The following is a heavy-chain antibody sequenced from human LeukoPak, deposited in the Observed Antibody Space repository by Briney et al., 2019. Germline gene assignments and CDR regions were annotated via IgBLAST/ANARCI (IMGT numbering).Heavy chain of an antibody. CDR1: GFTFSSYS. CDR2: ISSSSSYI. CDR3: ARDPSLPQEAVMGYSSSSLYDAFDI. D-gene: IGHD6-6*01. J-gene: IGHJ3*02. V-gene: IGHV3-21*01. Sequence: GGSLRLSCAASGFTFSSYSMNWVRQAPGKGLEWVSSISSSSSYIYYADSVKGRFTISRDNAKNSLYLQMNSLRAEDTAVYYCARDPSLPQEAVMGYSSSSLYDAFDIWGQGTMVTVSS.